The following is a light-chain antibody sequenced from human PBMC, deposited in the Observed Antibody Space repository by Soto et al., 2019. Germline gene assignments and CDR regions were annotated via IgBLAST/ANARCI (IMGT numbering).Light chain of an antibody. Sequence: IVLTQSPGALSLSPGERATLSCRASQSVSSNYLAWYQQKPGQAPRLLIYGASSRATGIPDRFSGSGSGTDFTLTISRLEPEDFAVYYCQQYGSSQWTFGQGTKVDI. CDR3: QQYGSSQWT. J-gene: IGKJ1*01. V-gene: IGKV3-20*01. CDR1: QSVSSNY. CDR2: GAS.